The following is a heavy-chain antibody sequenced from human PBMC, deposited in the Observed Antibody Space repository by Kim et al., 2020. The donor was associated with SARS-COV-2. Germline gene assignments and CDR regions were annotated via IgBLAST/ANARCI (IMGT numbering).Heavy chain of an antibody. Sequence: ASVKVSCKASGYTFTSYDINWVRQATGQGLEWMGWMNPNSGNTGYAQKFQGRVTMTRNTSISTAYMELSSLRSEDTAVYYCARRRKTYGSGSYYPLGPWGQGTLVTVSS. CDR1: GYTFTSYD. D-gene: IGHD3-10*01. V-gene: IGHV1-8*01. J-gene: IGHJ5*02. CDR2: MNPNSGNT. CDR3: ARRRKTYGSGSYYPLGP.